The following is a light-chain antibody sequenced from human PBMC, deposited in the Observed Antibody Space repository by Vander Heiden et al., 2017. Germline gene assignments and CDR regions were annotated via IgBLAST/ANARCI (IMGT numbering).Light chain of an antibody. Sequence: EIVLTQSPATLSLSPGERATLSCRASRSINNYLAWYQQKPGQAPRLLIYDASNRATGIPARFSGSGSGTDFSLTISSLEPEDFAVYYCQQRYNWPPVTIGPGTKVDIK. J-gene: IGKJ3*01. CDR3: QQRYNWPPVT. V-gene: IGKV3-11*01. CDR1: RSINNY. CDR2: DAS.